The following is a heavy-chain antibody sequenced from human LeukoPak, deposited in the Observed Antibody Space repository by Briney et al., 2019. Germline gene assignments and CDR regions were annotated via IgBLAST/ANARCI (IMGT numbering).Heavy chain of an antibody. J-gene: IGHJ4*02. CDR3: ARLIAEVGGGTNYFDT. Sequence: SETLSLTCTVSGGSLTIFYWRWIRKSGGEGLEWLGRVYISGDTKFNPSLKSRVIMSLDASKNQFSLSLRSVSAADTAVYYCARLIAEVGGGTNYFDTWGQGTLVTVSS. CDR1: GGSLTIFY. D-gene: IGHD2-21*01. V-gene: IGHV4-4*07. CDR2: VYISGDT.